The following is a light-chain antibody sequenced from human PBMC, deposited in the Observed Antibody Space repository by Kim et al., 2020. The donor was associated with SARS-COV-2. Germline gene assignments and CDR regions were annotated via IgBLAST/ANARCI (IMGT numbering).Light chain of an antibody. CDR2: EVS. J-gene: IGLJ1*01. CDR1: SSDVGSYNL. CDR3: CSYAGSSV. Sequence: SPGPSIPISCTGTSSDVGSYNLVSWYQQHQGKAPKLMIYEVSKRPSGVSNRFSGSKSGNTASLTISGLQAEDEADYYCCSYAGSSVFGTGTKVTVL. V-gene: IGLV2-23*02.